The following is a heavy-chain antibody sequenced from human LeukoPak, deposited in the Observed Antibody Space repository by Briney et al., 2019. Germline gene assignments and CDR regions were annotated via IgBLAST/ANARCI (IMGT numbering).Heavy chain of an antibody. D-gene: IGHD3-3*01. CDR2: IRYDASDK. Sequence: GGSLRLSCAASGFIFSNYGIHWVRQAPGKGLEWVAFIRYDASDKYYADSVKGRFTISRDNSKNKVHLQMNSLRVEDTAVYYCARDPYDFWSGFDYWGQGTLVTVSS. V-gene: IGHV3-30*02. J-gene: IGHJ4*02. CDR1: GFIFSNYG. CDR3: ARDPYDFWSGFDY.